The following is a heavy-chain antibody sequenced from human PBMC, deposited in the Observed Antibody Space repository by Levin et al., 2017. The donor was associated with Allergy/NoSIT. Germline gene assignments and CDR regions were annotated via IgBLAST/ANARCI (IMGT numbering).Heavy chain of an antibody. D-gene: IGHD4-17*01. CDR2: IYYSGST. V-gene: IGHV4-59*01. J-gene: IGHJ6*03. CDR3: ARATHYYDYYMDV. Sequence: ASETLSLTCTVSGGSISSYYWSWIRQPPGKGLEWIGYIYYSGSTNYNPSLKSRVTISVDTSKNQFSLKLSSVTAADTAVYYCARATHYYDYYMDVWGKGTTVTVSS. CDR1: GGSISSYY.